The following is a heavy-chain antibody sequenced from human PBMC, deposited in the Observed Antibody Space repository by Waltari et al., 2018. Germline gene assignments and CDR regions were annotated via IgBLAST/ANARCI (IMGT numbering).Heavy chain of an antibody. CDR3: AREGSDYAYDI. D-gene: IGHD3-16*01. CDR2: ISASGSTI. CDR1: GFTFSSHN. V-gene: IGHV3-48*04. J-gene: IGHJ3*02. Sequence: EVQLVESGGGFVQPGGSLRLSCAASGFTFSSHNVNWVRQAPGRGLEWVSYISASGSTINYADSVKGRFTISRDNAKNSLFLLMNTLRAEDTAVYYCAREGSDYAYDIWGQGTMVTVSS.